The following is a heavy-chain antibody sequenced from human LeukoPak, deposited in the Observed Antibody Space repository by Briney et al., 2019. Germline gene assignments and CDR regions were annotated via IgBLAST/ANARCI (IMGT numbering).Heavy chain of an antibody. D-gene: IGHD3-22*01. CDR3: ARDRNYFESSGWTPFDY. CDR1: GASISSSIYY. V-gene: IGHV4-39*02. Sequence: PSETLSLTCTVSGASISSSIYYWGWLRQPPGKGLEWIGSIYYSGSTYYNPSLKSRVTISVDTSKNQFSLKLSSVTAADTAVYYCARDRNYFESSGWTPFDYWGQGILVTVSS. J-gene: IGHJ4*02. CDR2: IYYSGST.